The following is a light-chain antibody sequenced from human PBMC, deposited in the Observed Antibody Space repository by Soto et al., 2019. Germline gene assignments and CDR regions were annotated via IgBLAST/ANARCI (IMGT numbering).Light chain of an antibody. J-gene: IGKJ4*01. CDR2: TAS. V-gene: IGKV3-20*01. CDR3: QVYDRSPL. CDR1: QSVSSSS. Sequence: EIVLTQSPGTVSLSPGERATLSCRASQSVSSSSLAWYQQRPGQAPRLLIFTASSRATGTPDRFSGSGSGTDFTLTISRLEPEDFAVYYCQVYDRSPLFGGGTKVDIK.